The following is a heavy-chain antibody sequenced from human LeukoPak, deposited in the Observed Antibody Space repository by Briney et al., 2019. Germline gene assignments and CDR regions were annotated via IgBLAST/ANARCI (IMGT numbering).Heavy chain of an antibody. D-gene: IGHD2-2*01. Sequence: PSETLSLTCTVSGDSINYYYWSWIRQPPGKGLEWIGSIYYSGSTYYNPTLKSRVTISVDTSKNQFSLKLSSVTAADTAVYYCARHLSVSTCSSTSCYVPGLIDPWGQGTLVTVSS. CDR3: ARHLSVSTCSSTSCYVPGLIDP. V-gene: IGHV4-39*01. J-gene: IGHJ5*02. CDR1: GDSINYYY. CDR2: IYYSGST.